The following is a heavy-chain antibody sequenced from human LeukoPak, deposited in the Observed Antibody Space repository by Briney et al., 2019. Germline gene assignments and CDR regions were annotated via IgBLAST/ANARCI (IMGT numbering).Heavy chain of an antibody. CDR3: AGEAATGRQNNWFDP. Sequence: GASVKVSCKASGYTFTSYYMHWVRQAPGQGLEWMGIINPSGGSTSYALKFQGRVTMTRDMSTSTVYMELSSLRSEDTAVYYCAGEAATGRQNNWFDPWGQGTLVTVS. J-gene: IGHJ5*02. V-gene: IGHV1-46*01. CDR2: INPSGGST. CDR1: GYTFTSYY. D-gene: IGHD2-15*01.